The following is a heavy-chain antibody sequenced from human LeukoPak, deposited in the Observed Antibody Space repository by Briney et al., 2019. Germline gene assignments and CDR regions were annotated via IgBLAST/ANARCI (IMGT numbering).Heavy chain of an antibody. CDR2: IYSGGST. J-gene: IGHJ4*02. CDR3: ARVEMATMGPVEDY. D-gene: IGHD5-24*01. V-gene: IGHV3-66*01. Sequence: GGSLRLSCAASGFTFSSNYMSWVRQAPGKGLEWVSVIYSGGSTYYADSVKGRFTISRDNSKNTLYLQMNSLRAEDTAVYYCARVEMATMGPVEDYWGQGTLVTVSS. CDR1: GFTFSSNY.